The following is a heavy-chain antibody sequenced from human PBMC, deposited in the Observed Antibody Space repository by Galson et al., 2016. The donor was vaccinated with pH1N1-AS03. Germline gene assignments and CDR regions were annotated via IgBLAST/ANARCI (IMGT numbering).Heavy chain of an antibody. V-gene: IGHV6-1*01. J-gene: IGHJ4*02. D-gene: IGHD4-17*01. CDR1: GDSVLSDSAA. CDR3: VRDIYGDPLGE. CDR2: TYLRSTWYH. Sequence: CAISGDSVLSDSAAWNWVRQSPSRGLEWLGRTYLRSTWYHDYAESMKSRIIINADTSKNQLSLQLNSVTPEDTAVYYCVRDIYGDPLGEWGQGTLVTVSS.